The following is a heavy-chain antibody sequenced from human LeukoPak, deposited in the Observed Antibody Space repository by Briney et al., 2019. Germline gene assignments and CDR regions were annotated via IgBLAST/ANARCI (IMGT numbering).Heavy chain of an antibody. CDR1: GGSITNSNYY. J-gene: IGHJ2*01. CDR2: IYYSGGT. V-gene: IGHV4-39*06. D-gene: IGHD5-12*01. CDR3: GRDSLESGYARYFDL. Sequence: SEALSLTCTVSGGSITNSNYYWGWIRQPPGKGLEWIGSIYYSGGTYYNPSLKSRVTISVDRSKNQFALKLTSVTAADTAMYYCGRDSLESGYARYFDLWGRGTLVTVSS.